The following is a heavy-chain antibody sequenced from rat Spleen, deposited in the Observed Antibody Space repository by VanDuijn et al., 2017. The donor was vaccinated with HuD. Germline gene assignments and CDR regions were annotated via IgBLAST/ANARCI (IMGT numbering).Heavy chain of an antibody. CDR2: ITTGGGRT. J-gene: IGHJ2*01. CDR3: TTGTIAAPYWYFDL. D-gene: IGHD1-2*01. V-gene: IGHV5-27*01. Sequence: EVQLVESDGGLVQPGRSLKLSCAASGFTFSDYYMAWVRQAPTKGLEWVAYITTGGGRTFYRDSVQGRFTISRDNAKSTLYLQMDSLRSEDTATYYCTTGTIAAPYWYFDLWGQGVMVTVSS. CDR1: GFTFSDYY.